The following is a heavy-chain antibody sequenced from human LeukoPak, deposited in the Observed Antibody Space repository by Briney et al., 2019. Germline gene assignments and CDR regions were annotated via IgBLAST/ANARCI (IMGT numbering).Heavy chain of an antibody. CDR1: GFTFSSYS. CDR2: ISSSSSTI. J-gene: IGHJ4*02. V-gene: IGHV3-48*01. Sequence: PGGSLRLSCAASGFTFSSYSMSWVRQAPGKGLEWVSYISSSSSTIYYADSVKGRFTISRDNAKNSLYLQMNSLRAEDTAVYYCAKDKFGITMIVFDYWGQGTLVTVSS. D-gene: IGHD3-22*01. CDR3: AKDKFGITMIVFDY.